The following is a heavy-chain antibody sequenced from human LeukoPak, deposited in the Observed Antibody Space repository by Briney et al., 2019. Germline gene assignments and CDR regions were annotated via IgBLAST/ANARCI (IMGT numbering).Heavy chain of an antibody. D-gene: IGHD2-21*02. CDR2: ISTYNGNT. V-gene: IGHV1-18*01. Sequence: ASVKVSCKASGYTFTSYGISWVRQAPGQGLEWMGWISTYNGNTNYAQKFQGRVTMTTDASTSTAYMELKSLTSDDTAVYYCAGLGHIVVATAIHDAFDVWGQGTMVTVSS. CDR3: AGLGHIVVATAIHDAFDV. J-gene: IGHJ3*01. CDR1: GYTFTSYG.